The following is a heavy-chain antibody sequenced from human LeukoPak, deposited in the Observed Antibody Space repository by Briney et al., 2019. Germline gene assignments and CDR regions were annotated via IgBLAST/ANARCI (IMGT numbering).Heavy chain of an antibody. CDR1: GFTFSDYY. Sequence: PGGSLRLSCAASGFTFSDYYMSWIRQAPGKGLEWVSYISSSGSTIYYADSVKGRFSISRDNAKNSLYLQMNSLRAEDTAVYYCARTSPYFHDAFDIWGQGTMVTVSS. CDR3: ARTSPYFHDAFDI. D-gene: IGHD2-2*01. V-gene: IGHV3-11*04. CDR2: ISSSGSTI. J-gene: IGHJ3*02.